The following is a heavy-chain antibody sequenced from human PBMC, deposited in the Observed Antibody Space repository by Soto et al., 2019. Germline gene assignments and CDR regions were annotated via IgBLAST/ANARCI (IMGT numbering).Heavy chain of an antibody. CDR2: ISLYSDGT. D-gene: IGHD2-2*01. CDR1: GYTFSNYG. J-gene: IGHJ5*02. Sequence: ASVKVSCKTSGYTFSNYGITWVRQAPGQPLEWLGWISLYSDGTNYAQKFQGRVSMTTVTSTTTAYMELRSLRSDDTAVYYCARVVPGAEAWFGPWGQGTLVTVSS. CDR3: ARVVPGAEAWFGP. V-gene: IGHV1-18*01.